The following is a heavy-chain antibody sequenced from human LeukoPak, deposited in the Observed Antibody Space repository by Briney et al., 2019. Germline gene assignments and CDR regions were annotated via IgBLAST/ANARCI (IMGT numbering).Heavy chain of an antibody. CDR1: GGSLTDDY. V-gene: IGHV4-34*01. J-gene: IGHJ5*02. Sequence: PSETLSLTCAVYGGSLTDDYCSWIRQPPGRGLEWIGDINRSGSANYNPSLRGRVTISLDTSKNHFSLRLNSVTAADTAMYYCVKNFDPWGQGTLVTVSS. D-gene: IGHD3-3*01. CDR3: VKNFDP. CDR2: INRSGSA.